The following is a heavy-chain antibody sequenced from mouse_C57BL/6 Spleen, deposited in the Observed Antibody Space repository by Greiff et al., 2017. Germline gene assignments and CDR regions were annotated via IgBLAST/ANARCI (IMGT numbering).Heavy chain of an antibody. CDR3: ARDRDYYGRGYYFDY. Sequence: ESGPGLVKPSQSLSLTCSVTGYSITSGYYWNWIRQFPGNKLEWMGYISYDGSNNYNPSLKNRISITRDTSKNQFFLKLNSVTTEDTATYYCARDRDYYGRGYYFDYWGQGTTLTVSS. CDR1: GYSITSGYY. CDR2: ISYDGSN. V-gene: IGHV3-6*01. J-gene: IGHJ2*01. D-gene: IGHD1-1*01.